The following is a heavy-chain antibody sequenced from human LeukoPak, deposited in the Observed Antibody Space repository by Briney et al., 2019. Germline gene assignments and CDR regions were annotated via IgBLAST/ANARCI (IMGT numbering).Heavy chain of an antibody. CDR2: FDPEDGET. J-gene: IGHJ4*02. D-gene: IGHD5-18*01. Sequence: ASVTVSCKVSGYTLTELSMHWVRQAPGKGLEWMGGFDPEDGETIYAQKFQGRVTMTEDTSTDTAYMELSSLRSEDTAVYYCATAHPTIQLWPNFDYWGQGTLVTVSS. CDR1: GYTLTELS. V-gene: IGHV1-24*01. CDR3: ATAHPTIQLWPNFDY.